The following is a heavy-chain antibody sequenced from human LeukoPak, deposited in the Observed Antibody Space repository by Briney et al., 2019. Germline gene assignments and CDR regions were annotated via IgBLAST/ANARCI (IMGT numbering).Heavy chain of an antibody. J-gene: IGHJ4*02. CDR1: GDTFTGYY. CDR2: INPNSGGA. V-gene: IGHV1-2*02. D-gene: IGHD3-10*01. CDR3: ARDRSYYGSGSYYNLDY. Sequence: ASVKVSCKASGDTFTGYYMHWVRQAPGQGLEWMGWINPNSGGANYAQKFQGRVTMTRDTSISTAYMELSRLRSDDTAVYYCARDRSYYGSGSYYNLDYWGRGTLVTVSS.